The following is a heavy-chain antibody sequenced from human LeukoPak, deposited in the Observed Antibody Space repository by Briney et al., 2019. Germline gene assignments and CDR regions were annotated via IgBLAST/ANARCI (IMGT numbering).Heavy chain of an antibody. J-gene: IGHJ4*02. CDR2: IRYNGNNQ. Sequence: GGSLRLSCAASGFTFNNYGMHWVRQAPGKGLEWVAFIRYNGNNQYYADSVKGRFTISRDNSKNTLYLQMNSLRAEDTAVYYCAKGVLGSGVFFDYWGQGTLVTVSS. D-gene: IGHD3-10*01. CDR1: GFTFNNYG. CDR3: AKGVLGSGVFFDY. V-gene: IGHV3-30*02.